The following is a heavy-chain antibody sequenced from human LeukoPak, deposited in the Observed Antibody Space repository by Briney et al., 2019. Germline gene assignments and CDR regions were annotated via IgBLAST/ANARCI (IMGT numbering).Heavy chain of an antibody. CDR1: GFTFSSYA. CDR2: ISGSGGST. J-gene: IGHJ4*02. D-gene: IGHD6-13*01. Sequence: GGSLRLSCAASGFTFSSYAMSWVRQAPGKGLELVSAISGSGGSTYYADSVKGRFTISRDNSKNTLYLQTNSLRAEDTAVYYCAHISSSWPDYWGQGTLVTVSS. CDR3: AHISSSWPDY. V-gene: IGHV3-23*01.